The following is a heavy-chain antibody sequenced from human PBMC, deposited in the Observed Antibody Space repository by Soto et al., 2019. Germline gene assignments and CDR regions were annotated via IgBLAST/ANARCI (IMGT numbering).Heavy chain of an antibody. J-gene: IGHJ4*02. Sequence: QVQLVQSGAEVKKPGASVKVSCKASGYTFTSYAMHWVRQAPGQRLEWMGWINAGNGNTKYSQKLQGRVTITRDTSASTAYMELSSLRSEDTAVYYCARGLNGYLHYFDYWGQGTLVTVSS. CDR3: ARGLNGYLHYFDY. CDR2: INAGNGNT. V-gene: IGHV1-3*01. CDR1: GYTFTSYA. D-gene: IGHD5-18*01.